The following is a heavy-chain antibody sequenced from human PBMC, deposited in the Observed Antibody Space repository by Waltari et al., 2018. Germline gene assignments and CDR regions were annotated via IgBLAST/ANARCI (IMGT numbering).Heavy chain of an antibody. V-gene: IGHV3-74*01. J-gene: IGHJ4*02. CDR1: GFTFSSHL. CDR3: GRESTTDWYVDH. D-gene: IGHD3-9*01. CDR2: INDDGSRT. Sequence: EVQMVESGGGLFQPGGSLRLSCAASGFTFSSHLMHWVRQGPGKGLVWVARINDDGSRTAYADSVKGRVTISRDNAKNILYLEMSSLTAEDTAVYYCGRESTTDWYVDHWGQGTLVTVSS.